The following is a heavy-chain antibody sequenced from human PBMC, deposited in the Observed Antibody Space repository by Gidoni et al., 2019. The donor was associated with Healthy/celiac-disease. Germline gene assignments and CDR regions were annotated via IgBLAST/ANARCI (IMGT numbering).Heavy chain of an antibody. CDR2: ISSSSSYI. V-gene: IGHV3-21*01. CDR1: GFTFSSYS. CDR3: ARELELVDFDY. J-gene: IGHJ4*02. Sequence: EVQLVGSGGGLVKPGGSLRLSCAASGFTFSSYSMNWVRQAPGKGLEWVSYISSSSSYIYYADSVKGRFTISRDNAKNSLYLQMNSLRAEDTAVYYCARELELVDFDYWGQGTLVTVSS. D-gene: IGHD1-7*01.